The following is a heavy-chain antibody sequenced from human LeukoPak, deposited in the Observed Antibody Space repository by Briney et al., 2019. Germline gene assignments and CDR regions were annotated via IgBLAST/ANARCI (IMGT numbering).Heavy chain of an antibody. CDR2: IVVGSGNT. CDR1: GFTFTSSA. CDR3: ARTASGYNLYYFDY. Sequence: SVKVSCKASGFTFTSSAVQWVRQARGQRLEWVGWIVVGSGNTNYAQKFQGRVTMTRDTSTSTVYMELSSLRSEDTAVYYCARTASGYNLYYFDYWGQGTLVTVSS. V-gene: IGHV1-58*01. J-gene: IGHJ4*02. D-gene: IGHD3-22*01.